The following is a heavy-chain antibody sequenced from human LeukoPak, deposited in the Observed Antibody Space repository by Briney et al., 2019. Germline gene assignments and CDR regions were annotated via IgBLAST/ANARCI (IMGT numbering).Heavy chain of an antibody. D-gene: IGHD1-1*01. Sequence: TSETLSLTCSVSGGSISSNYWSWIRQPPGKGLEWIGYIYYTGSTNYNPYLKSRVTISVDTSKNQISLKVTSVTAADTAVYYCAREAGTTDPMFDLWGRGTLVTVSS. J-gene: IGHJ2*01. CDR1: GGSISSNY. CDR3: AREAGTTDPMFDL. CDR2: IYYTGST. V-gene: IGHV4-59*01.